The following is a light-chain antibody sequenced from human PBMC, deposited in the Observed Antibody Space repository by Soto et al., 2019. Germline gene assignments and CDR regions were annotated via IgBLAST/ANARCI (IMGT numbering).Light chain of an antibody. CDR3: LKYNSPPHA. CDR1: EGISNY. J-gene: IGKJ3*01. CDR2: GAS. Sequence: DIQMTQSPSSLSASVGDRVTITCRASEGISNYLAWYQQKPGKVPRLLIYGASTLQSGVPPWFSGGASGEDLPITITPLQAYGVATYYFLKYNSPPHAFGPGTSVDLK. V-gene: IGKV1-27*01.